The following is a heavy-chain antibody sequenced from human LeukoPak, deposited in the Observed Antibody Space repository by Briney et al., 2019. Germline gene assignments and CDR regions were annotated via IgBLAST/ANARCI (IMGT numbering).Heavy chain of an antibody. Sequence: PGGSLRLSCAASGFTFSSYSMNWVRQAPGKGLEWVAAVSGSGAGTYYADSVKGRFTISRDNSKNTLYLQMNSLRAEDTAVYYCAKGQRFYGEYYFDYWGQGTLVTVSS. J-gene: IGHJ4*02. V-gene: IGHV3-23*01. D-gene: IGHD4-17*01. CDR3: AKGQRFYGEYYFDY. CDR1: GFTFSSYS. CDR2: VSGSGAGT.